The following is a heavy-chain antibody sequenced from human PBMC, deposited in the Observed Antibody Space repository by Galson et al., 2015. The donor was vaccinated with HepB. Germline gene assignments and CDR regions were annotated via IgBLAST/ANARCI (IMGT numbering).Heavy chain of an antibody. J-gene: IGHJ4*02. V-gene: IGHV5-51*01. CDR3: ARHLSDPNYDFWTGYYYDY. CDR1: GYIFTNYW. D-gene: IGHD3-3*01. Sequence: QSGAEVKEPGESLKISCKGSGYIFTNYWIAWVRQMPGKGLEWMGIIYPGNSDTRYSPSFQGQVTISADKSITTAYLQWSSLKASDTAMYFCARHLSDPNYDFWTGYYYDYWGQGTLVTVSS. CDR2: IYPGNSDT.